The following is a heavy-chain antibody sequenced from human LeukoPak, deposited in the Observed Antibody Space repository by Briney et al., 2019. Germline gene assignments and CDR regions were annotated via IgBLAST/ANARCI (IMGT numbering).Heavy chain of an antibody. D-gene: IGHD3-22*01. CDR1: GYTFTAYY. CDR2: ISPNSGGT. CDR3: ARDFYDSSGHYEY. Sequence: ASVKVSCKASGYTFTAYYIHWVRQAPGHGLEWMGWISPNSGGTNYAQNFQGRVTMTWDTSISAAYMELRRLRSDDTAVYYCARDFYDSSGHYEYWGQGTLVTVSS. J-gene: IGHJ4*02. V-gene: IGHV1-2*02.